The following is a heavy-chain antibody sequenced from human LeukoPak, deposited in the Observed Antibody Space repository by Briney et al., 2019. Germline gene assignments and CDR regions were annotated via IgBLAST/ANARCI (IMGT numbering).Heavy chain of an antibody. CDR3: ASPLNWYYMDV. D-gene: IGHD1-20*01. J-gene: IGHJ6*03. CDR1: GGSFSGYY. Sequence: SETLSLTCAVYGGSFSGYYWSWIRQPPGKGLERIGEINHSGSTNYNPSLKSRVTISVDTSKNQFSLKLSSVTAADTAVYYCASPLNWYYMDVWGKGTTVTVSS. V-gene: IGHV4-34*01. CDR2: INHSGST.